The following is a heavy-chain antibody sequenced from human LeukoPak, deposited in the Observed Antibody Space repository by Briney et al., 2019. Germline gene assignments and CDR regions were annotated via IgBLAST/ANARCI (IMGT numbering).Heavy chain of an antibody. Sequence: SETLSLTCAVYGGSFSGYYWSWIRQPPGKGLEWIGEINHSGSTNYNPSLKSRVTISVDTSKNQFSLKLSSVTAADTAVYYCARTMCGGDCYSNAYYFDYWGQGTLVTVSS. D-gene: IGHD2-21*02. CDR1: GGSFSGYY. CDR3: ARTMCGGDCYSNAYYFDY. V-gene: IGHV4-34*01. CDR2: INHSGST. J-gene: IGHJ4*02.